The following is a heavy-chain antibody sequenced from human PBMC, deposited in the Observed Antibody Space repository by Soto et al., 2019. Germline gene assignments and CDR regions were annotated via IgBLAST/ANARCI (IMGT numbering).Heavy chain of an antibody. J-gene: IGHJ5*02. CDR2: IYYSGST. V-gene: IGHV4-59*08. CDR3: ARWGVDTAMVTEWFDP. Sequence: QVQLQESGPGLVKPSETLSLTCTVSGGSINSYYWSWIRQPPGKGLEWIGYIYYSGSTNYNPSLKGRVTMSVDTSKIQFSLKLSSVTAADTAVYYCARWGVDTAMVTEWFDPWGQGTLVTVSS. CDR1: GGSINSYY. D-gene: IGHD5-18*01.